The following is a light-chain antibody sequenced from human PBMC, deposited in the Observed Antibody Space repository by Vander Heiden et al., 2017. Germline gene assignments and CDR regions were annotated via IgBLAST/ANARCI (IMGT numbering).Light chain of an antibody. CDR1: SSNVGSNS. CDR3: AAWDDSLSVV. J-gene: IGLJ2*01. CDR2: RDF. Sequence: QSVLTQHTSSSGTPGQRVTISCSGSSSNVGSNSVYWYQHLPGTAPKLLIYRDFQRPSGVPDRFSASKSGTSASLAISGLRSEDEAHYYCAAWDDSLSVVFGGGTKLTVL. V-gene: IGLV1-47*01.